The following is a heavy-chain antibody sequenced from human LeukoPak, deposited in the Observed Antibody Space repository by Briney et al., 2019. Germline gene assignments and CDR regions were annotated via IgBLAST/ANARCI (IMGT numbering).Heavy chain of an antibody. CDR2: IRYDGINK. V-gene: IGHV3-30*02. CDR1: GFTFSDYG. CDR3: ARDLGSDFWSGYYTGRNDY. J-gene: IGHJ4*02. D-gene: IGHD3-3*01. Sequence: QSGGSLRLSCAASGFTFSDYGMHWVRQAPGKGLEWVAFIRYDGINKYYADSVQGRFTISRDNSKNTLYLQMNSLRAEDTAVYYCARDLGSDFWSGYYTGRNDYWGQGTLVTVSS.